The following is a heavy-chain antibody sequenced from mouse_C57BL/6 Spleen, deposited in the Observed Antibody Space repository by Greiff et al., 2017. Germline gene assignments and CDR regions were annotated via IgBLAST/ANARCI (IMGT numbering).Heavy chain of an antibody. CDR1: GYTFTSYW. CDR2: IVPSDSYT. D-gene: IGHD3-2*02. J-gene: IGHJ2*01. CDR3: AREDSSGVDY. Sequence: VQLQQPGAELVKPGASVKLSCKASGYTFTSYWMQWVKQRPGQGLQWIGEIVPSDSYTNYNQKFKGKATLTVDTSSSTAYMQLSSLTSEDAAVYYCAREDSSGVDYWGQSTTLTVSS. V-gene: IGHV1-50*01.